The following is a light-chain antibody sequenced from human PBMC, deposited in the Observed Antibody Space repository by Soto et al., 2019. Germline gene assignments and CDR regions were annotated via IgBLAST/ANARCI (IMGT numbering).Light chain of an antibody. CDR2: EVS. V-gene: IGLV2-14*01. CDR1: SSDVGGHNY. CDR3: GSYTSSRTLV. Sequence: QSALTQPASVSGSPGQSITFSCTGTSSDVGGHNYVSWYQQHPGKAPRLMIYEVSKRPSGVSNRFSGSKSGNTASLTISGLQAEDEADYYCGSYTSSRTLVFGTGTQLTVL. J-gene: IGLJ1*01.